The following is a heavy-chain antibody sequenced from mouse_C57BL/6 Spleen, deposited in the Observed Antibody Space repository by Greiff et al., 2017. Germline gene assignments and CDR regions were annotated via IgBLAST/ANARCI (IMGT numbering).Heavy chain of an antibody. CDR3: AREGDYGNIFAY. D-gene: IGHD2-1*01. Sequence: QVQLQQSGAELVRPGSSVKLSCKASGYTFTSYWMDWVKQRPGQGLEWIGNIYPSDSETHYNQKFKDKATLTVDKSSSTAYMQLSSLTSEDSAVYYCAREGDYGNIFAYWGQGTLVTVSA. CDR1: GYTFTSYW. CDR2: IYPSDSET. V-gene: IGHV1-61*01. J-gene: IGHJ3*01.